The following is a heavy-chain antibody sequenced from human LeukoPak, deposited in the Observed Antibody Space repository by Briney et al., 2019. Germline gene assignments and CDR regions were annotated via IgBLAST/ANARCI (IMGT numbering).Heavy chain of an antibody. J-gene: IGHJ6*02. CDR3: AVDTIFWQHYYYGMDV. CDR1: GFTFSSYG. D-gene: IGHD3-9*01. CDR2: ISYDGSNK. V-gene: IGHV3-30*03. Sequence: GRSLRLSCAASGFTFSSYGMHWVRQAPGKGLEWVAVISYDGSNKYYADSVKGRFTISRDNSKNTLYLQMNSLRAEDTAVYYCAVDTIFWQHYYYGMDVWGQGTTVTVSS.